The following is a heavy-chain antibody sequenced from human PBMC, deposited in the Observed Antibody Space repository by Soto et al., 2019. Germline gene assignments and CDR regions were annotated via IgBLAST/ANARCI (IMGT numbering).Heavy chain of an antibody. D-gene: IGHD2-2*02. J-gene: IGHJ6*02. V-gene: IGHV4-30-4*01. CDR2: IYYRGST. CDR1: GGSISSDNFF. Sequence: SETLSLTCTVSGGSISSDNFFWSWIRQPPGEGLEWIGYIYYRGSTYYNPSLESRLTLLVDTSKDQFSLKLRSVTAADTAVYYCARVAIACPSSSCYNHYYYSLDVWGQGTTVTVSS. CDR3: ARVAIACPSSSCYNHYYYSLDV.